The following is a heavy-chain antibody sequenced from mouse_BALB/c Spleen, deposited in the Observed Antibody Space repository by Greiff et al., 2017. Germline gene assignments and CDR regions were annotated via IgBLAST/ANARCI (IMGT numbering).Heavy chain of an antibody. CDR1: GFTFSSYY. CDR2: INSNGGST. J-gene: IGHJ1*01. CDR3: ARHEDLGWYFDV. V-gene: IGHV5-6-2*01. Sequence: EVMLVESGGGLVKLGGSLKLSCAASGFTFSSYYMSWVRQTPEKRLELVAAINSNGGSTYYPDTVKGRFTISRDNAKNTLYLQMSSLKSEDTALYYCARHEDLGWYFDVWGAGTTVTVSS.